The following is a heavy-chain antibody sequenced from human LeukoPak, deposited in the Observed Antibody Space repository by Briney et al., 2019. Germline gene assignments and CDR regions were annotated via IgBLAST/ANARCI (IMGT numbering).Heavy chain of an antibody. D-gene: IGHD3-22*01. V-gene: IGHV3-48*03. CDR1: GFTFSTYE. CDR2: ISSSGSTI. Sequence: GGSLRLSCAASGFTFSTYEMNWVRQAPGKGLEWVTYISSSGSTIYYADSVKGRFTISRDNAENSLYLQMNSLRAEDTAIYYCVVITWDYWGQGTLVTVSS. J-gene: IGHJ4*02. CDR3: VVITWDY.